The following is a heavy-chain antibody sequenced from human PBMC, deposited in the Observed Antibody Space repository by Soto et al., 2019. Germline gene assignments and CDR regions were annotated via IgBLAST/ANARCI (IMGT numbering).Heavy chain of an antibody. V-gene: IGHV3-23*01. CDR3: AKDRREVVPAAADY. J-gene: IGHJ4*02. CDR1: GFTFSSYA. CDR2: ISGSGGST. D-gene: IGHD2-2*01. Sequence: GGSLRLSCAASGFTFSSYAMSWVRQAPGKGLEWVSAISGSGGSTYYADSVRGRFTISRDNSKNTLYLQMNSLRAEDTAVYYCAKDRREVVPAAADYWGQGTLVTVSS.